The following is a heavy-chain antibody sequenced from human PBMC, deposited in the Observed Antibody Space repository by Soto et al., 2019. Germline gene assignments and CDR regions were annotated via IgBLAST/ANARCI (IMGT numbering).Heavy chain of an antibody. D-gene: IGHD2-2*01. J-gene: IGHJ4*02. CDR1: GGSISSYY. Sequence: QVQLPESGPGLVKPSETLSLTCTVSGGSISSYYWSWIRQPPGKGLEWIGHIYYRGSTNYHPSLKSRLTMSVELAKNRYSLRLSSVTAEETAVCYCARAPEAIRLDNWGEGPQVTVSS. CDR2: IYYRGST. V-gene: IGHV4-59*01. CDR3: ARAPEAIRLDN.